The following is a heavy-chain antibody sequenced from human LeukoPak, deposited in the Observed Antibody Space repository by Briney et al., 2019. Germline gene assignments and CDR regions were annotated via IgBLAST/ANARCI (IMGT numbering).Heavy chain of an antibody. V-gene: IGHV4-39*07. CDR1: GVSISSGSNY. Sequence: SETLSLTCSVSGVSISSGSNYWGWIRQPPGKTLEWIGSIYSSGSTYYNPSLKSRVTISVDTSKNQFSLKLSSVTAADTAVYYRARGGYSDTSGYYGYYYWGQGALVTVSS. J-gene: IGHJ4*02. D-gene: IGHD3-22*01. CDR3: ARGGYSDTSGYYGYYY. CDR2: IYSSGST.